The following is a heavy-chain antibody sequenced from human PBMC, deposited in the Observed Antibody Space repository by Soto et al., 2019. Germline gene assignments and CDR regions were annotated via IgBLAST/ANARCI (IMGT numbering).Heavy chain of an antibody. D-gene: IGHD3-10*01. V-gene: IGHV4-31*03. CDR2: IYYSGST. Sequence: QVQLQESGPGLVKPSQTLSLTCTVSGGSISSGGYYWSWIRQHPGKGLEWIGYIYYSGSTYYNPSLKSRVTISVDTSKNQFSLKLSSVTAADTAVYYCARELRFGEDYYGMDVWGQGTTVSVSS. CDR1: GGSISSGGYY. J-gene: IGHJ6*02. CDR3: ARELRFGEDYYGMDV.